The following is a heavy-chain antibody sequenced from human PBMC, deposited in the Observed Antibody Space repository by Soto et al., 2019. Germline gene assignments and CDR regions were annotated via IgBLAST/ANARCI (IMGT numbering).Heavy chain of an antibody. Sequence: QLQLQESGPGLVKPSETLSLTCTVSGGSISSSSYYWGWIRQPPGKGREWIGSIYYSGSTYYNPSLNSRVTISVDTSKNQFSLKLSSVTAADTAVYYCARLWGYYFDYWGQGTLVTVSS. V-gene: IGHV4-39*01. CDR3: ARLWGYYFDY. J-gene: IGHJ4*02. D-gene: IGHD3-16*01. CDR2: IYYSGST. CDR1: GGSISSSSYY.